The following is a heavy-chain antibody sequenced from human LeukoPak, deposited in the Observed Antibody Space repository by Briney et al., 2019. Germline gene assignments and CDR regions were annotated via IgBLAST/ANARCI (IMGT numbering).Heavy chain of an antibody. D-gene: IGHD6-13*01. CDR2: IYYSGST. V-gene: IGHV4-39*01. Sequence: PSETLSLTCTVSGGSISSSSYYWGWIRQPPGKGLEWIGSIYYSGSTYYNPSLKSRVTISVDTSKNQFSLKLSSVTAADTAVYYCATHVVAAAGMGVDYWGQGTLVTVSS. CDR3: ATHVVAAAGMGVDY. J-gene: IGHJ4*02. CDR1: GGSISSSSYY.